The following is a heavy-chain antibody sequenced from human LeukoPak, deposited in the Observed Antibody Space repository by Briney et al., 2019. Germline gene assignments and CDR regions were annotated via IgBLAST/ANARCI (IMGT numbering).Heavy chain of an antibody. D-gene: IGHD6-13*01. CDR2: MNPNSGNT. CDR3: ARGEQPSYYYGMDV. V-gene: IGHV1-8*01. Sequence: ASVKVSCKASGYTFTSYDINWVRQATGQGLEWMGWMNPNSGNTGYAQKFQGRVTMTRNTSISTAYMELSSLGSEDTAVYYCARGEQPSYYYGMDVWGQGTTVTVSS. CDR1: GYTFTSYD. J-gene: IGHJ6*02.